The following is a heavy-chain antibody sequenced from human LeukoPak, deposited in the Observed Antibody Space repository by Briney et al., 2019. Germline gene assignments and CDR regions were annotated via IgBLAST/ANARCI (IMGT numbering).Heavy chain of an antibody. J-gene: IGHJ6*02. D-gene: IGHD3-22*01. V-gene: IGHV4-34*01. CDR2: INHSGST. CDR1: GGSFSGYY. Sequence: SETLSLTCAVYGGSFSGYYWSWIRQPPGKGLEWIGEINHSGSTNYNPSLKSRVTISVDTSKNQFSLKLSSVTAADTAVYYCARLYDSSGYYASEYYYGMDVWGQGTTVTVSS. CDR3: ARLYDSSGYYASEYYYGMDV.